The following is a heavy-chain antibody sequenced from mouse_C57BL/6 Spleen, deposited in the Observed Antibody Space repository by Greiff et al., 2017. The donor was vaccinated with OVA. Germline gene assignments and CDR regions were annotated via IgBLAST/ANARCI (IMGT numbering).Heavy chain of an antibody. CDR1: GYTFTDYY. Sequence: EVQLQQSGPELVKPGASVKISCKASGYTFTDYYMNWVKQSHGKSLEWIGDINPNNGGTSYNQKFKGKATLTVDKSSSTAYMELRSLTSEDSAVYYCARNYYSNSAWFAYWGQGTLVTVSA. D-gene: IGHD2-5*01. CDR2: INPNNGGT. J-gene: IGHJ3*01. CDR3: ARNYYSNSAWFAY. V-gene: IGHV1-26*01.